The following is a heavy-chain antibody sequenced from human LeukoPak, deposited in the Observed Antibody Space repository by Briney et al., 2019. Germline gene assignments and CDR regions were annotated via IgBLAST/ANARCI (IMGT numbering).Heavy chain of an antibody. Sequence: PSETLSLTCTVSGGSISSSSYYWGWIRQPPGKGLEWIGSIYYSGSTYYNPSLKSRVTISVDTSKNQFSLKLSSVTAADTAVYYCARVSGYYDSIYYYYGMDVWGQGTTVTVSS. V-gene: IGHV4-39*01. CDR3: ARVSGYYDSIYYYYGMDV. CDR2: IYYSGST. J-gene: IGHJ6*02. D-gene: IGHD3-22*01. CDR1: GGSISSSSYY.